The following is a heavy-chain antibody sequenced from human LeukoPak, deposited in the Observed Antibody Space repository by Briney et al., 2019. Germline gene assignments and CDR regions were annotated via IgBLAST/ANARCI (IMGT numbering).Heavy chain of an antibody. Sequence: GGSLRLSCAASGFTFSSYSMNWVRQAPGKGLEWVSSISSSSSYIYYADSVKGRFTISRDNAKNSLYLQTNSLRAEDTAVYYCARVSAAGIDYWGQGTLVTVSS. D-gene: IGHD6-13*01. J-gene: IGHJ4*02. CDR2: ISSSSSYI. CDR3: ARVSAAGIDY. V-gene: IGHV3-21*01. CDR1: GFTFSSYS.